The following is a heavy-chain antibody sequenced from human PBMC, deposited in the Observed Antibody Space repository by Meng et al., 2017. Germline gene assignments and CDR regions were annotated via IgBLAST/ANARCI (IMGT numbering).Heavy chain of an antibody. Sequence: VALERWGPGLGRPSETLSLTCTVSGGSVSSGSYYWSWIRQPPGKGLEWIGYIYYSGSTNYNPSLKSRVTISVDTSKNQFSLKLSSVTAADTAVYYCARGLTYYYDSSGYYFDYWGQGTLVTVSS. J-gene: IGHJ4*02. CDR2: IYYSGST. CDR3: ARGLTYYYDSSGYYFDY. V-gene: IGHV4-61*01. CDR1: GGSVSSGSYY. D-gene: IGHD3-22*01.